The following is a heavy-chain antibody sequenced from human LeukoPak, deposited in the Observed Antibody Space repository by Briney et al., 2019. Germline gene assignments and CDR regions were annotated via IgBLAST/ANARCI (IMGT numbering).Heavy chain of an antibody. V-gene: IGHV3-7*05. CDR3: ARHTSGQPFDY. Sequence: GGSLRLSCAASGFTFSSYWMNWVRQAPGKGLEWVAYIKKDGSEKYYVDSVKGRFTISRDNTKSSLYLQMNSLRAEDAAVYYCARHTSGQPFDYWGQGTLVTVSS. D-gene: IGHD6-19*01. J-gene: IGHJ4*02. CDR2: IKKDGSEK. CDR1: GFTFSSYW.